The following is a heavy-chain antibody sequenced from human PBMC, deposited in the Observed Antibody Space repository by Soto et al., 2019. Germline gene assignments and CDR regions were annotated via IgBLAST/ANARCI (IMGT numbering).Heavy chain of an antibody. CDR1: GYTFTSYD. Sequence: QVHLVQSGAEVKKPGASVKVSCKASGYTFTSYDINWVRQVAGQGLEWMGWRNPNSGDTAYAQEFQGRVTRSRNTSLSIAYMELSSLRPADTAVYYCARGLKMLRVFGLKTYYYYYMDVWGKGTTVTLPS. CDR3: ARGLKMLRVFGLKTYYYYYMDV. CDR2: RNPNSGDT. V-gene: IGHV1-8*01. D-gene: IGHD3-16*01. J-gene: IGHJ6*03.